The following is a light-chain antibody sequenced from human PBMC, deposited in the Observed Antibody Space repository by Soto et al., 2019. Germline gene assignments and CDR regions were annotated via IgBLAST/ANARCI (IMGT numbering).Light chain of an antibody. V-gene: IGLV2-8*01. CDR3: SSCAGSNNFVI. Sequence: QSVLTQPPSASGSPGQSVTISCTGTSSDIGAYNYVSWYQQHPGKAPKLIIYQVTKRPSGVPDRFSGSKSDNTASLTVSGLQAEDEADYYCSSCAGSNNFVIFGGGTKLTVL. CDR1: SSDIGAYNY. J-gene: IGLJ2*01. CDR2: QVT.